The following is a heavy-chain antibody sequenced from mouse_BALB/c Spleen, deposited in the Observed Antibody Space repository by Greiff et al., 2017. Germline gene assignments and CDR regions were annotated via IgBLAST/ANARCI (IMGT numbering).Heavy chain of an antibody. J-gene: IGHJ1*01. V-gene: IGHV1-4*02. CDR3: ARSEGYFDV. Sequence: VKLQESAAELARPGASVKMSCKASGYTFTSYTMHWVKQRPGQGLEWIGYINPSSGYTEYNQKFKDKTTLTADKSSSTAYMQLSSLTSEDSAVYYCARSEGYFDVWGAGTTVTVSS. CDR2: INPSSGYT. CDR1: GYTFTSYT.